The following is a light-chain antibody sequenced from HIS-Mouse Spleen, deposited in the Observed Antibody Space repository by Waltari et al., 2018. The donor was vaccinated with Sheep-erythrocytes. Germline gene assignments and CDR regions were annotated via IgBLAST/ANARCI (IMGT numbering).Light chain of an antibody. Sequence: SYELTQPPSVSVSPGQTASITCSGDKLGDKYACWYQQKPGQSPVLVIYQDSKRHSGIPEQFSGSNSGNTATLTISGTHAMDEADYYCQAWDSSTEVFGGGTKLTVL. CDR2: QDS. V-gene: IGLV3-1*01. CDR1: KLGDKY. J-gene: IGLJ2*01. CDR3: QAWDSSTEV.